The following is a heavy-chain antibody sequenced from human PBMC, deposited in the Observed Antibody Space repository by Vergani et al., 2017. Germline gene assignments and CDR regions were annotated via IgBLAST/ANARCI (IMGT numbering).Heavy chain of an antibody. CDR1: GATFRSNT. J-gene: IGHJ6*03. V-gene: IGHV1-69*08. CDR2: IIPVLGKT. D-gene: IGHD3-3*01. CDR3: ARGPTYYDFWSGPYYYYMDV. Sequence: QVQLVQSGAEVKKPGSSVKVSCKASGATFRSNTISWVRQVPGQGLEWMGRIIPVLGKTKYAQDFQGRLTITADTSTSTAYMELSSLRSEDTAVYYCARGPTYYDFWSGPYYYYMDVWGKGTTVTVSS.